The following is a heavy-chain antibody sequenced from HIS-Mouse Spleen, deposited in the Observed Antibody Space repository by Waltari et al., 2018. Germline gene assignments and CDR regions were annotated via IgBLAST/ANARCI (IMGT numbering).Heavy chain of an antibody. J-gene: IGHJ4*02. D-gene: IGHD7-27*01. V-gene: IGHV3-66*01. Sequence: VQLVESGGGVVQPGGSLRLSRAASGFTVSSNYMSWVRQAPGKGLEWVSVIYSGGSTYYADSVKGRFTISRDNSKNTLYLQLNSLRAEDTAVYYCARSNWYFDYWGQGTLVTVSS. CDR2: IYSGGST. CDR1: GFTVSSNY. CDR3: ARSNWYFDY.